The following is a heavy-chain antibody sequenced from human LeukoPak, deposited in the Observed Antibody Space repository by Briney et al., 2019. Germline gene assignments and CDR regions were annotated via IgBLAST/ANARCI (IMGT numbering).Heavy chain of an antibody. CDR2: IYYSGST. Sequence: SETLSLTCTVSGGSISSYYWSWIRQPPGKGLEWIGYIYYSGSTNYNPSLKSRVTISVDTSKNQFFLKLSSVTAADTAVYYCAREAGRSSGWYNYWGQGTLVTVSS. D-gene: IGHD6-19*01. CDR1: GGSISSYY. J-gene: IGHJ4*02. CDR3: AREAGRSSGWYNY. V-gene: IGHV4-59*01.